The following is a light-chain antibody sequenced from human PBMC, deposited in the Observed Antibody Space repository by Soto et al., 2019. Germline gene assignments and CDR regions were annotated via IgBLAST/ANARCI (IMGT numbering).Light chain of an antibody. CDR3: QQVHSYPFT. Sequence: QLTQSPSSLSASVGDRVTLTCRASQGISSNLAWYQQKPGKAPKLLIYAASTVHSGVPSRFSGSGSGTDFTLTISSLQPEDFATFYCQQVHSYPFTFGGGTKV. CDR2: AAS. J-gene: IGKJ4*01. CDR1: QGISSN. V-gene: IGKV1-9*01.